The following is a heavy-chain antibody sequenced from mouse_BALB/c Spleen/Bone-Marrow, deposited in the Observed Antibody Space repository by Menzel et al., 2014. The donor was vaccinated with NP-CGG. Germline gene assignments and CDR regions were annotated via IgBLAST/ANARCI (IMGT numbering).Heavy chain of an antibody. J-gene: IGHJ3*01. Sequence: VQLVESGAEPMKPGASVKISCKATGYTFSSYWIEWVKQRPGHGLEWIGEILPGSGSTNYDEKFKGKATFTADTSSNTAYLQLSSLTSEDTAVYYCALYRYDGPGFAYWGQGTLVTVSA. CDR1: GYTFSSYW. CDR3: ALYRYDGPGFAY. D-gene: IGHD2-14*01. CDR2: ILPGSGST. V-gene: IGHV1-9*01.